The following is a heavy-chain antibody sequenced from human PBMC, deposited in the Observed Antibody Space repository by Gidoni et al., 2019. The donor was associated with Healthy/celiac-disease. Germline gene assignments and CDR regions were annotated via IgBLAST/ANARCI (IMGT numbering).Heavy chain of an antibody. D-gene: IGHD3-3*01. CDR3: AKENREEYDFWSGYPRRGWFDP. V-gene: IGHV3-23*01. J-gene: IGHJ5*02. CDR1: GFTFSSYA. Sequence: EVQLLESGGGLVQPGGSLRLSCAASGFTFSSYAMSWVRQAPGKGMEWFSAIGGSGGSTYYADSVKGRFTISRDNSKNTLYLQMNSLGAEDTAVYYCAKENREEYDFWSGYPRRGWFDPWGQGTLVTVSS. CDR2: IGGSGGST.